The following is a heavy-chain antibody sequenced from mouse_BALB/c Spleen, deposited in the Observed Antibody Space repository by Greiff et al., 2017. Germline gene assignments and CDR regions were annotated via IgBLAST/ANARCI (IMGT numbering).Heavy chain of an antibody. J-gene: IGHJ3*01. CDR2: ILPGSGST. V-gene: IGHV1-9*01. D-gene: IGHD2-2*01. Sequence: QVQLQQSGAELMKPGASVKISCKATGYTFSSYWIEWVKQRPGHGLEWIGEILPGSGSTNYNEKFKGKATFTADTSSNTAYMQLSSLTSEDSAVYYCARSEGYDGAFAYWGQGTLVTVSA. CDR3: ARSEGYDGAFAY. CDR1: GYTFSSYW.